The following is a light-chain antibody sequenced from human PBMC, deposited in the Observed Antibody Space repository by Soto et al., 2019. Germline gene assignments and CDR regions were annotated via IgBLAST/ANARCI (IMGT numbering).Light chain of an antibody. Sequence: SSLSASLGDRIAITCRASQSISSWLAWFQQKPGKAPKLLIYKASSLDSGVPSRFSGSGSGTEFTLTISSLQPDDFATYYCQQYNSYSEAFGQGTKVDIK. V-gene: IGKV1-5*03. CDR3: QQYNSYSEA. CDR2: KAS. CDR1: QSISSW. J-gene: IGKJ1*01.